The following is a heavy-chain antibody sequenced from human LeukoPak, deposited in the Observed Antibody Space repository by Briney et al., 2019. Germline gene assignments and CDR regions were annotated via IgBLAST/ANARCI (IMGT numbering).Heavy chain of an antibody. J-gene: IGHJ6*03. V-gene: IGHV1-18*01. CDR2: ISAYTGNT. Sequence: GASVKVSCKASGYTFTSYGVSWVRQAPGQGLVWMGWISAYTGNTNYAQKLQGRVTMTTDTSTSTAYMELRSLRSDDTAVYYCARVVATDYMDVWGKGTTVTVSS. D-gene: IGHD5-12*01. CDR3: ARVVATDYMDV. CDR1: GYTFTSYG.